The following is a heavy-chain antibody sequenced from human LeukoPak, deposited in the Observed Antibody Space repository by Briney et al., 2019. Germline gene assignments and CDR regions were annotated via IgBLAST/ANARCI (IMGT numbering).Heavy chain of an antibody. V-gene: IGHV4-34*01. D-gene: IGHD3-10*01. Sequence: KTSETLSLTCAVYGGSFSGYYWSWIRQPPGKGLEWIGEINHSGSTNYNPSLKSRVTISVDTSKNQFSLKLSSVTAADTAVYYCARGRGIIRTMVRGVTGKYYGMDVWGQGTTVTVSS. CDR3: ARGRGIIRTMVRGVTGKYYGMDV. CDR2: INHSGST. CDR1: GGSFSGYY. J-gene: IGHJ6*02.